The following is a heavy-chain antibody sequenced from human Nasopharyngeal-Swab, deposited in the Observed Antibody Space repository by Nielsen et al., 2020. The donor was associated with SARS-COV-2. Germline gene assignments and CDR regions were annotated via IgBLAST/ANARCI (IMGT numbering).Heavy chain of an antibody. Sequence: ASVKVSCKASGYTFTSYGISWVRRAPGQGLEWMGWISAYNGNTNYAQKLQGRVTMTTDTSTSTAYMELRSLRSDDTAVYYCARQGLGTPGYYGMDVWGQGTTVTVSS. CDR1: GYTFTSYG. J-gene: IGHJ6*02. CDR2: ISAYNGNT. V-gene: IGHV1-18*01. CDR3: ARQGLGTPGYYGMDV. D-gene: IGHD1-14*01.